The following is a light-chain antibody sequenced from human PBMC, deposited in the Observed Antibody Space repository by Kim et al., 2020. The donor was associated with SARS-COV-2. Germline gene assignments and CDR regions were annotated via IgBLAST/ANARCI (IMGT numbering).Light chain of an antibody. CDR3: QVWDSSSDHVV. Sequence: LTQPPSVSVAPGKTARITCGGNNIGSKSVHWYQQKPGQAPVLVIYYDSDRPSGIPERFSGSNSGNTATLTISRVEAGDEADYYCQVWDSSSDHVVFGGGTKVTVL. CDR2: YDS. J-gene: IGLJ2*01. V-gene: IGLV3-21*04. CDR1: NIGSKS.